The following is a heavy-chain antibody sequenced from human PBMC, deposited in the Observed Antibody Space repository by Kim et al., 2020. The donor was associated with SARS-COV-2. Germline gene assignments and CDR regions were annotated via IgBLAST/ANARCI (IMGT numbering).Heavy chain of an antibody. D-gene: IGHD3-3*01. CDR3: ATQYYDFWSGFSYYYGMDV. CDR2: INPNSGGT. J-gene: IGHJ6*02. Sequence: ASVKVSCKASGYTFTGYYMHWVRQAPGQGLEWMGRINPNSGGTNYAQKFQGRVTMTRDTSISTAYMELSRLRSDDTAVYYCATQYYDFWSGFSYYYGMDVRGQGSTVTVS. V-gene: IGHV1-2*06. CDR1: GYTFTGYY.